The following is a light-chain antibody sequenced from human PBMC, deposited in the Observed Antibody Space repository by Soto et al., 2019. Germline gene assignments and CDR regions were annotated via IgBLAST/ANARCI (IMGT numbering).Light chain of an antibody. J-gene: IGKJ1*01. CDR1: PRVSSW. Sequence: DIQMTQSRSTLSASVGDRVTITCRARPRVSSWLAWHHQQPGKAPKLLIYTASSSESGVPTRFSGSASGTDFPITISSLSPDDFASYYCQQYNSYLAWTFGQGTKVDIK. V-gene: IGKV1-5*03. CDR3: QQYNSYLAWT. CDR2: TAS.